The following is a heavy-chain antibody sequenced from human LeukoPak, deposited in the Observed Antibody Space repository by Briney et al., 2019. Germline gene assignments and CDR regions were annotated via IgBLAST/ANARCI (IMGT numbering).Heavy chain of an antibody. CDR3: ARDPADDAFDI. CDR1: GFTFSSYW. Sequence: GGSLRLSCSASGFTFSSYWMHWVRQAPGKGLVWVSLLNNDGSTTSYADSVKGRFTISRANAKNTLYLQMNSLRAEETAVYYCARDPADDAFDIWGQGKMVTVSS. J-gene: IGHJ3*02. CDR2: LNNDGSTT. V-gene: IGHV3-74*01.